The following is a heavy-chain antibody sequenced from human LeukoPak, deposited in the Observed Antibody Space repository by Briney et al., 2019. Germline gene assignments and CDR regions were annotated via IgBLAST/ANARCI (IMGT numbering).Heavy chain of an antibody. CDR1: GGSISNYY. Sequence: PSETLSLTCTVSGGSISNYYWSWIRQPPGKGLEWIGYIYYSGTTNYNPSLKSRVTISVDTSKNQFSLKLSSVTTADTAVYYCARHDPYYFDYWGQGTLVTVSS. V-gene: IGHV4-59*08. CDR3: ARHDPYYFDY. J-gene: IGHJ4*02. CDR2: IYYSGTT.